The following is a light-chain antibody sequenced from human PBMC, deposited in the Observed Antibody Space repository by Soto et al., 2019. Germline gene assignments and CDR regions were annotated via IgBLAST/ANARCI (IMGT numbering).Light chain of an antibody. J-gene: IGKJ1*01. CDR3: QQYDVWPVT. CDR1: QDVRAG. CDR2: GAS. Sequence: EIVLTQSPATLSVSPGGRATLSCRASQDVRAGLAWYQQKPGQPPRLLIHGASTRATGIPARFSGSGSGTEFSLTISSLLSEDIGAYFSQQYDVWPVTFGQGT. V-gene: IGKV3-15*01.